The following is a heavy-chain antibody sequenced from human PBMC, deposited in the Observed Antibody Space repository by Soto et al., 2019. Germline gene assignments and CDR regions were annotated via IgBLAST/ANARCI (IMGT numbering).Heavy chain of an antibody. CDR3: ARSPFAGSDAFDI. J-gene: IGHJ3*02. CDR2: ITPFKSDT. V-gene: IGHV1-45*02. CDR1: GYTFTLRY. D-gene: IGHD1-1*01. Sequence: GASVKVSCKASGYTFTLRYLHWVRQAPGQALEWMGWITPFKSDTNYAQKFQDRVTITRDRSVSTAYMELSNLRSDDTAMYYCARSPFAGSDAFDIWGQGTMVTVSS.